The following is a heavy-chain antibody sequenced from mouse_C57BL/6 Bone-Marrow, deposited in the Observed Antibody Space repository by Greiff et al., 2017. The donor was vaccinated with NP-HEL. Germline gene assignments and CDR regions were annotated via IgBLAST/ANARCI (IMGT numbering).Heavy chain of an antibody. CDR2: IYPRSGNT. V-gene: IGHV1-81*01. D-gene: IGHD2-5*01. J-gene: IGHJ3*01. CDR1: GYTFTSYG. CDR3: ARYYSNWAWFAY. Sequence: QVQLQQSGAELARPGASVKLSCKASGYTFTSYGISWVKQRTGQGLEWIGEIYPRSGNTYYNEKFKGKATLTADKSSSTAYMELRSLTSEDSAVYFCARYYSNWAWFAYGGQGTLVTVSA.